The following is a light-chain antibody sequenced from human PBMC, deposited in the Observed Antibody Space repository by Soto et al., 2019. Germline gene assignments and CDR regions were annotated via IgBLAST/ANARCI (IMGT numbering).Light chain of an antibody. CDR2: GAS. CDR1: PSVSSNY. J-gene: IGKJ1*01. Sequence: IVLTQSPGTLSLSPGERATLSCRASPSVSSNYLAWYQRKPGQAPRLLIYGASSMATDIPTRFSGSGSGTDFTLTITRLEPEDFAVYFCQQYGGSPPTFGQGTKVEIK. V-gene: IGKV3-20*01. CDR3: QQYGGSPPT.